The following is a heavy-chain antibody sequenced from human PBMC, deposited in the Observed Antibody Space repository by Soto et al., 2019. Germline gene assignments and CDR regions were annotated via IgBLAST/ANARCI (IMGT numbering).Heavy chain of an antibody. CDR3: ARESFSASPNFIDY. J-gene: IGHJ4*02. V-gene: IGHV3-48*03. CDR2: LSLSGSTI. D-gene: IGHD1-7*01. CDR1: GFAFSNYE. Sequence: EVQLVESGGGLVQPGGSLRLSCAASGFAFSNYEMNWVRQAPGKGLEWVSYLSLSGSTIYYADSVKGRFTISRDDAKNSLYLQMDSLRADDTAVYYCARESFSASPNFIDYWGQGTLVTVSS.